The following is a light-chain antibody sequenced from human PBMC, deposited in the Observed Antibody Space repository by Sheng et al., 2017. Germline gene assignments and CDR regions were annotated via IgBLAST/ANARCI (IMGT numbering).Light chain of an antibody. V-gene: IGKV3-20*01. CDR2: GAS. CDR1: QSVSSSY. J-gene: IGKJ4*01. CDR3: QQYGSSPAT. Sequence: EIVLTQSPGTLSLSPGERVTLSCRASQSVSSSYLAWYQQKPGQAPRLLIYGASSRATGIPDRFSGSGSGTDFTLTISRLEPEDIAVYYCQQYGSSPATFGGGTKVEIK.